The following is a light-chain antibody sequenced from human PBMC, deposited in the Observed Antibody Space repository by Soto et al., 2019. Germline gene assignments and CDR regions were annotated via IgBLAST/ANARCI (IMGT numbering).Light chain of an antibody. CDR2: FGS. Sequence: DIVMTQSPLSLPVTPGEPASISCNSSQSLLQSNGYNYLDWYLQKPGQSPQLLIYFGSYRASGVPDRFSGSGSGTDLTLKIWRVEAEDVAIYYCMQAQQTPPTFGQGTKVEIK. J-gene: IGKJ1*01. CDR3: MQAQQTPPT. CDR1: QSLLQSNGYNY. V-gene: IGKV2-28*01.